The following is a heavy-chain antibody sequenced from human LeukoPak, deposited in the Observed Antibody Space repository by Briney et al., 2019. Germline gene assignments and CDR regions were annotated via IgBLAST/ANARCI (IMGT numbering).Heavy chain of an antibody. V-gene: IGHV3-7*03. Sequence: GSLRLSRAASGFTFTTYWMSWVRQAPGKGLGCGANIKQDGTEKYYVHSVKGRFTISRDNAKNSLYLQMNKLRAQYTASYYCARPRGCSSSRCNNFDYWGQGTLVTVSS. D-gene: IGHD2-2*01. CDR1: GFTFTTYW. J-gene: IGHJ4*02. CDR3: ARPRGCSSSRCNNFDY. CDR2: IKQDGTEK.